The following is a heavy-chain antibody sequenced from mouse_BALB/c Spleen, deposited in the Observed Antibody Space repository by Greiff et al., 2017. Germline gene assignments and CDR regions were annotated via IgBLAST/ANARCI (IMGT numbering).Heavy chain of an antibody. D-gene: IGHD2-14*01. CDR2: ISSGSSTI. CDR1: GFTFSSFG. J-gene: IGHJ4*01. V-gene: IGHV5-17*02. CDR3: ASRGAYYRYDYAMDY. Sequence: EVMLVESGGGLVQPGGSRKLSCAASGFTFSSFGMHWVRQAPEKGLEWVAYISSGSSTIYYADTVKGRFTISRDNPKNTLFLQMTSLRSEDTAMYYCASRGAYYRYDYAMDYWGQGTSVTVSS.